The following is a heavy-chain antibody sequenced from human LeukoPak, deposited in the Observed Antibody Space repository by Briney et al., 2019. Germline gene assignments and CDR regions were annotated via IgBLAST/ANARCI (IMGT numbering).Heavy chain of an antibody. V-gene: IGHV4-59*12. CDR2: IYIGTT. CDR1: GGSISGKY. Sequence: SETLSLTCSVSGGSISGKYWSWIRQSPGKGLEWIGYIYIGTTKYNPSLKSRVTISIDTSKNQFSLKLSSVTAADTAVYYCARGLSLVVVAATNNWFDPWGQGTLVTVSS. D-gene: IGHD2-15*01. CDR3: ARGLSLVVVAATNNWFDP. J-gene: IGHJ5*02.